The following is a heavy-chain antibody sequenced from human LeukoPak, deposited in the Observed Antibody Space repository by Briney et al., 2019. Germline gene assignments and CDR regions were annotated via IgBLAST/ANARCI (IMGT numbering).Heavy chain of an antibody. CDR3: AKDLLIASLVWVLRGTEQGHLTDY. Sequence: GGSLRLSCAASGFTFSSYWMHWVRQAPGKGLVWVSRINSDGSSTRYADSVKGRFTISRDNAKNKLYLQMNSLRAEDTAVYYCAKDLLIASLVWVLRGTEQGHLTDYWGQGTLVTVSS. V-gene: IGHV3-74*01. D-gene: IGHD3-10*01. J-gene: IGHJ4*02. CDR1: GFTFSSYW. CDR2: INSDGSST.